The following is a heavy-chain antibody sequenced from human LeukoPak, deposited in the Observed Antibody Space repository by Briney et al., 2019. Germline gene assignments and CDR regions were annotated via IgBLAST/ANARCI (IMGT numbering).Heavy chain of an antibody. D-gene: IGHD3-22*01. J-gene: IGHJ4*02. CDR3: ARGVTGYYDSSGYQAFDY. V-gene: IGHV1-2*06. CDR1: GYTFTGYY. Sequence: ASVKVSCKASGYTFTGYYMYWVRQAPGQGLEWMGRINPNSGGTNYAQKFQGRVTMTRDTSISTAYMELSRLRSDDTAVYYCARGVTGYYDSSGYQAFDYWGQGTLVTVSS. CDR2: INPNSGGT.